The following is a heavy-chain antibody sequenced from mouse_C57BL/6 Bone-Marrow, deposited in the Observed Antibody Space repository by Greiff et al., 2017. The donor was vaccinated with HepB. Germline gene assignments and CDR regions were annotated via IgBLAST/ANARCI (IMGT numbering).Heavy chain of an antibody. CDR3: TFYGSAWFAY. D-gene: IGHD2-2*01. J-gene: IGHJ3*01. CDR2: IDPENGDT. Sequence: EVQLVESGAELVRPGASVKLSCTASGFNIKDDYMHWVKQRPEQGLEWIGWIDPENGDTEYASKFQGKATITADTSSNTAYLQLSSLTSEDTAVYYCTFYGSAWFAYWGQGTLVTVSA. CDR1: GFNIKDDY. V-gene: IGHV14-4*01.